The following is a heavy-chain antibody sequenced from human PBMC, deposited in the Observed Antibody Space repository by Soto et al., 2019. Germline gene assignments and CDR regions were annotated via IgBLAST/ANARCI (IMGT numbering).Heavy chain of an antibody. D-gene: IGHD6-19*01. V-gene: IGHV4-59*01. Sequence: SETLSLTCTVSGGSISSYYWSWIRQPPGMGLEWIGYIYYSGSTNYNPSLKSRVTISVDTSKNQFSLKLSSVTAADTAVYYCARGIAVAGYYYYYYMDVWGKGTTVTVSS. CDR3: ARGIAVAGYYYYYYMDV. CDR1: GGSISSYY. J-gene: IGHJ6*03. CDR2: IYYSGST.